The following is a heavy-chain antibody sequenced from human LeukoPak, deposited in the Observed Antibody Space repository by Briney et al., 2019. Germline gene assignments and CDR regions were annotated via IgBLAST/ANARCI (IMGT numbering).Heavy chain of an antibody. CDR2: IIPIFGTA. CDR3: ASRGYSGYDWDSYSNWFDP. V-gene: IGHV1-69*13. CDR1: GGTFSRYA. D-gene: IGHD5-12*01. J-gene: IGHJ5*02. Sequence: ASVKVSCKASGGTFSRYAISWVRQAPGQGLEWMGGIIPIFGTANYAQKFQGRVTITADESTSTAYMELSSLRSEDTAVYYCASRGYSGYDWDSYSNWFDPWGQGTLVTVSS.